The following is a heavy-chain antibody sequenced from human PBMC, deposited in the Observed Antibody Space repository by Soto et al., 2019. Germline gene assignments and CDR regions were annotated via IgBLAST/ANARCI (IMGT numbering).Heavy chain of an antibody. V-gene: IGHV3-21*01. Sequence: EVQLVESGGGLVKPGGSLRLSCAASGFIFSTYSMNWVRQAPGKGLEWVSSISSGSTYIYHADSVKGRFTISRDNAKNSLYLQMNSLRAEDTAVYYCAFDYGDCFHYRGQGTLVTVSS. D-gene: IGHD4-17*01. CDR2: ISSGSTYI. CDR1: GFIFSTYS. J-gene: IGHJ4*02. CDR3: AFDYGDCFHY.